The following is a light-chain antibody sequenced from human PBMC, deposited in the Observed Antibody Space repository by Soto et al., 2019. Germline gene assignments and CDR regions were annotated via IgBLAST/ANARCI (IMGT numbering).Light chain of an antibody. CDR1: SSNIWACYD. CDR3: QSYDSSLSGVV. Sequence: QSVLTQPPSVSGAPGKRVTISCTGSSSNIWACYDVHWYQQLPGTDPKLLIYGNSNRPSGVPDRFSGSKSGTSASLAITGLQAEDEADYYCQSYDSSLSGVVFGGGTKRTVL. V-gene: IGLV1-40*01. CDR2: GNS. J-gene: IGLJ2*01.